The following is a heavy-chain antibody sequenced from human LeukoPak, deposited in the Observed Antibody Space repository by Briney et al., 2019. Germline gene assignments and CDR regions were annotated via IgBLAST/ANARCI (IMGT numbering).Heavy chain of an antibody. Sequence: GGSLRLSCAASGFTFSSYAMSWVRQAPGKGLEWVSAISGSGGSTYYADSVKGRFTISRDNSKNTLYLQMNSLRAEDTAVYYRAKGRRAARASYYYYYMDVWGKGTTVTVSS. J-gene: IGHJ6*03. V-gene: IGHV3-23*01. CDR2: ISGSGGST. CDR1: GFTFSSYA. CDR3: AKGRRAARASYYYYYMDV. D-gene: IGHD6-6*01.